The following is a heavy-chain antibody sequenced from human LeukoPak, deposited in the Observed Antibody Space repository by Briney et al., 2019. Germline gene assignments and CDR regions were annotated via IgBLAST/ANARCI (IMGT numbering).Heavy chain of an antibody. V-gene: IGHV3-30-3*01. J-gene: IGHJ4*02. D-gene: IGHD1-14*01. Sequence: GGSLRLSCAASGFTFSSYAMHWVRQAPGKGLEWVAVISYDGSNKYYADSVKGRFTISRDNSKNTLYLQMNSLRAEDTAVYYCAKDIRQPGAVWGQGTLVTVSS. CDR3: AKDIRQPGAV. CDR1: GFTFSSYA. CDR2: ISYDGSNK.